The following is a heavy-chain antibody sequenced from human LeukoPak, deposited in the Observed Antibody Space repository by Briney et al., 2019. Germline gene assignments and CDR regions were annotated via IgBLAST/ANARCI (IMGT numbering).Heavy chain of an antibody. CDR1: GFTFSNAW. Sequence: GGSLRLSCAASGFTFSNAWMSWVRQAPGKGLEWVGRIKSKTDGGTTDYAAPVKGRFTISRDDPKNTLYLQMNSLKTEDTAVYYCTDYYDSSGYYDYWGQGTLVTVSS. CDR2: IKSKTDGGTT. CDR3: TDYYDSSGYYDY. J-gene: IGHJ4*02. V-gene: IGHV3-15*01. D-gene: IGHD3-22*01.